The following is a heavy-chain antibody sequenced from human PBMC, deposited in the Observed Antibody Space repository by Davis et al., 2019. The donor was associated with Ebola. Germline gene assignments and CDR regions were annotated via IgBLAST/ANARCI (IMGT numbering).Heavy chain of an antibody. D-gene: IGHD2-15*01. V-gene: IGHV1-69*06. CDR1: GGTFSSYA. J-gene: IGHJ4*02. Sequence: AASVKVSCKASGGTFSSYAISWVRQAPGQGLEWMGGIILIFGTANYAQKFQGRVTITADKSTSTAYMELSSLRSEDTAVYYCARDRCSGGSCYLGGTPPDYWGQGTLVTVSS. CDR3: ARDRCSGGSCYLGGTPPDY. CDR2: IILIFGTA.